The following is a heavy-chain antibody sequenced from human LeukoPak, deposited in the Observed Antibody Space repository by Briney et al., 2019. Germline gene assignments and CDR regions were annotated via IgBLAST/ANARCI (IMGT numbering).Heavy chain of an antibody. CDR1: GFTFDDYA. D-gene: IGHD5-24*01. CDR2: ISWNSGSI. CDR3: AKAGGGYNYGYSDY. J-gene: IGHJ4*02. V-gene: IGHV3-9*01. Sequence: GRSLRLSCAASGFTFDDYAMHWVRQAPGKGLEWVSGISWNSGSIGYADSVKGRFTISRDNAKNSLYLQMNSLRAGDTALYYCAKAGGGYNYGYSDYWGQGTLVTVSS.